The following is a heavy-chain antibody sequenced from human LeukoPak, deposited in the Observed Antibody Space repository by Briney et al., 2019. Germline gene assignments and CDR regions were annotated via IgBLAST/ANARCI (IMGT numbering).Heavy chain of an antibody. CDR2: ITQDGSEN. J-gene: IGHJ4*02. CDR3: ARANYFLDY. Sequence: PGGSLRPSCAASGFTFSSYWMSWVRQAPGKGLEWVAYITQDGSENYYVDSVKGRFTISRDSAKNSLYLQMNSLRAEDTAVYYCARANYFLDYWGQGTLVTVSS. CDR1: GFTFSSYW. D-gene: IGHD3-10*01. V-gene: IGHV3-7*01.